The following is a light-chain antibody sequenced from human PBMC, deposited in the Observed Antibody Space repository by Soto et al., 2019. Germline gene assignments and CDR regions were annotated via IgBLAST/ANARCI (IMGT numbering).Light chain of an antibody. CDR2: GAS. V-gene: IGKV3-20*01. CDR3: QQYDNSPLT. Sequence: DIVLAQSPGTLSLSPGERASLSCRASQSVSSSYLAWYQQKPGQAPRLLIYGASNRATGIPDRFRGSGSGTDFTLTISRLEPEDFAVYYCQQYDNSPLTFGGGTKVDI. CDR1: QSVSSSY. J-gene: IGKJ4*01.